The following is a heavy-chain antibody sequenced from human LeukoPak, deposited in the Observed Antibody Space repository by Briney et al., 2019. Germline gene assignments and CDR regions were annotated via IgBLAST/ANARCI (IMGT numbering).Heavy chain of an antibody. J-gene: IGHJ4*02. CDR3: ARFFNDYGDLDY. D-gene: IGHD4-17*01. V-gene: IGHV3-48*03. CDR2: ISSSGSTI. Sequence: GGSLRLSCAASGFTFSSYEMNWVRQAPGKGLEWVSYISSSGSTIYYADSVKGRFTISRDNAKNSLYLQMNSLRAEDTAVYYCARFFNDYGDLDYWGQGTLVTVSS. CDR1: GFTFSSYE.